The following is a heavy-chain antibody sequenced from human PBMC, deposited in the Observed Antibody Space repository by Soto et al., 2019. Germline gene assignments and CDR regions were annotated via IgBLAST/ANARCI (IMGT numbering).Heavy chain of an antibody. CDR2: IMPIMGTA. CDR1: GGTFSSHV. CDR3: ARDLEVRDGNSTHRDY. V-gene: IGHV1-69*01. Sequence: QVQLVHSGAEVKKPGSSVKVSCKASGGTFSSHVFNWVRQAPGQGLEWMGGIMPIMGTANYAQQYQGRVTTTADESTSTAYMELSSLRSENTAFYYGARDLEVRDGNSTHRDYGGQGTLFTVPS. J-gene: IGHJ4*02. D-gene: IGHD3-22*01.